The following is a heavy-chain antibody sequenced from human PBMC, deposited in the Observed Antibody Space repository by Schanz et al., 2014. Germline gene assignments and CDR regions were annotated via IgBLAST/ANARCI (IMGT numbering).Heavy chain of an antibody. CDR3: ARARYGLDV. Sequence: QLQLVQSGPEVAEPGSSVKVSCKTSGGTFSNHGITWVRQAPGQGLEWMGWINPTTGNPGYAQGFTGRFVFSFDTSVSTAYLQISGLKAEDTAVYYCARARYGLDVWGQGTTVTVSS. J-gene: IGHJ6*02. V-gene: IGHV7-4-1*02. CDR1: GGTFSNHG. CDR2: INPTTGNP.